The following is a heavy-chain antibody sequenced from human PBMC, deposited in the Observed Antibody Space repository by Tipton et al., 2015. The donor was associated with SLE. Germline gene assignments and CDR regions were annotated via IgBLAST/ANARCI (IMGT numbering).Heavy chain of an antibody. CDR3: AKVVVRPYYMDV. CDR2: IRYDGSNK. CDR1: GFTFSSYG. J-gene: IGHJ6*03. D-gene: IGHD6-6*01. Sequence: SLRLSCAASGFTFSSYGMHWVRQAPGKGLEWVAFIRYDGSNKYYADSVKGRFTISRDNSKSTLYLQMNSLRAEDTAVYYCAKVVVRPYYMDVWGKGTTVTISS. V-gene: IGHV3-30*02.